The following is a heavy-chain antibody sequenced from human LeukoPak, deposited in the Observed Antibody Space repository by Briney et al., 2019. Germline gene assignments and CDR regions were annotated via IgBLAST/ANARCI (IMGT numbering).Heavy chain of an antibody. V-gene: IGHV3-48*03. CDR3: ARDRMVRGVRVWYFDL. CDR2: ISSSGSTI. J-gene: IGHJ2*01. CDR1: GFTFSSYE. D-gene: IGHD3-10*01. Sequence: GGSLRLSCAASGFTFSSYEMNWVRQAPGKGLEWVSYISSSGSTIYYAESVKGRFTISRDNAKNSLYLQMNSLRAEDTAVYYCARDRMVRGVRVWYFDLWGRGTLVTVSS.